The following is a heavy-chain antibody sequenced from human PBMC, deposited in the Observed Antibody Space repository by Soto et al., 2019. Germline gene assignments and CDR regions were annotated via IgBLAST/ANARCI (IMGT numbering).Heavy chain of an antibody. Sequence: EVQLVESGGGLVQPXGSLRLSCAASGFTFSSYSMNWVRQAPXKGLXWVSYINSGSSTIYYADSVKGRFTISRDNAKNSLYLQLNSLRAEDTAVXYCARDKPRSGYEKFDYWGQGXLVTVSS. CDR2: INSGSSTI. D-gene: IGHD3-3*01. V-gene: IGHV3-48*01. CDR1: GFTFSSYS. CDR3: ARDKPRSGYEKFDY. J-gene: IGHJ4*02.